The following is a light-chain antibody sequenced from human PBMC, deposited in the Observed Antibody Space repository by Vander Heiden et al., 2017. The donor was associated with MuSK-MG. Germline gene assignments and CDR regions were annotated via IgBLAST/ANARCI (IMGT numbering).Light chain of an antibody. Sequence: DIVMTQTPLSLSVTPGQPASISWKRRKSLRHSDGKTYLYWYPQKPGQPPQLLIYEGSNRGSGVPDRFSGSGSGTDFTLKISRVEAEDVGVYYCRQSIQLLYTFGQGTKVEIK. J-gene: IGKJ2*01. CDR3: RQSIQLLYT. V-gene: IGKV2D-29*01. CDR1: KSLRHSDGKTY. CDR2: EGS.